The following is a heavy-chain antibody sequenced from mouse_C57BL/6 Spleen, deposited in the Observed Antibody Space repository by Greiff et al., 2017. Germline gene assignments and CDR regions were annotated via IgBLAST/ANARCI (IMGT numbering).Heavy chain of an antibody. CDR2: IYPGNSDT. V-gene: IGHV1-5*01. CDR3: TRSLFITTVVATSPHWYFDV. CDR1: GYTFTSYW. Sequence: EVQLQQSGTVLARPGASVKMSCKTSGYTFTSYWMHWVKQRPGQGLEWIGAIYPGNSDTSYNQKFKGKAKLTADTSASTAYMELSSLTNEDSAVYYCTRSLFITTVVATSPHWYFDVWGTGTTVTVSS. J-gene: IGHJ1*03. D-gene: IGHD1-1*01.